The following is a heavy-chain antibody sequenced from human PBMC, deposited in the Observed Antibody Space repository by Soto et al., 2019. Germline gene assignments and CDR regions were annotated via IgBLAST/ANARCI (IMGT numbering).Heavy chain of an antibody. J-gene: IGHJ4*02. V-gene: IGHV1-69*02. D-gene: IGHD5-12*01. Sequence: QVQLVQSGAEVKKPGSSVKVSCKASGGTFSSYTISWVRQAPGQGLEWMGRIIPILGIANYAQKFQGRVTMTADKSTSTAYMELSSLRSEDTAVYYCAAILGGGYSGYDYFDYWGQGTLVTVSS. CDR2: IIPILGIA. CDR3: AAILGGGYSGYDYFDY. CDR1: GGTFSSYT.